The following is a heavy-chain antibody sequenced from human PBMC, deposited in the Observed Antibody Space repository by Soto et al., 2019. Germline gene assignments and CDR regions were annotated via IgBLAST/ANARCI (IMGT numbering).Heavy chain of an antibody. V-gene: IGHV4-4*07. CDR3: ARGGIAARPGVGGFYYYYGMDV. Sequence: PSETLSLTCTVSGGSISSYYWSWIRQPAGKGLEWIGRIYTSGSTNYNPSLKSRVTMSVDTSKNQFSLKLSSVTAADTAVYYCARGGIAARPGVGGFYYYYGMDVWGQGTTVTVSS. D-gene: IGHD6-6*01. CDR2: IYTSGST. CDR1: GGSISSYY. J-gene: IGHJ6*02.